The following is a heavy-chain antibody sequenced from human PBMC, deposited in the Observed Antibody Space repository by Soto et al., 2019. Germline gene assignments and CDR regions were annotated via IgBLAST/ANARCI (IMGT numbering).Heavy chain of an antibody. V-gene: IGHV3-15*01. Sequence: GGSLRLSCAASGFTFSNAWMSWVRQAPGKGLEWVGRIKSKTDGGTTDYAAPVKGRFTISRDDSKNTLYLQMNSLKTEDTAVYYCTTDLWGYYNYYYMDVWGKGTTVTVSS. CDR3: TTDLWGYYNYYYMDV. J-gene: IGHJ6*03. D-gene: IGHD3-3*01. CDR1: GFTFSNAW. CDR2: IKSKTDGGTT.